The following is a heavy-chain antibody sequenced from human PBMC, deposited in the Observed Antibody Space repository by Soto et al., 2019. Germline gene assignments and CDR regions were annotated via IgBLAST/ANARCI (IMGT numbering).Heavy chain of an antibody. V-gene: IGHV3-30-3*01. J-gene: IGHJ6*02. D-gene: IGHD3-10*01. CDR1: GFTFSSYA. CDR3: PRDFITMVRGVIPRGTYGMDV. CDR2: ISYDGSNK. Sequence: QVQLVESGGGVVQPGRSLRLSCAASGFTFSSYAMHWVRQAPGKGLEWVAVISYDGSNKYYADSVKGRFTISRDNSKNTLYLQMNSLRAEDTAVYYCPRDFITMVRGVIPRGTYGMDVWGQGTTVTVSS.